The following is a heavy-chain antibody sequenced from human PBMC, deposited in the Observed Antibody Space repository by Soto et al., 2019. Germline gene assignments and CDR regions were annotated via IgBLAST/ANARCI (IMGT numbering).Heavy chain of an antibody. Sequence: EVRLVESGGGLVQPGGSLRLSCVVSGFTFSSYSMNWVRQAPGKGLEWVSYISSSGSTVYYADSVKGRFTISRDNAKNSLYLQMNSLRAEDTAVYYCARQERGYYDYMDVWGQRNTVTVSS. CDR1: GFTFSSYS. V-gene: IGHV3-48*01. CDR3: ARQERGYYDYMDV. D-gene: IGHD1-26*01. CDR2: ISSSGSTV. J-gene: IGHJ6*03.